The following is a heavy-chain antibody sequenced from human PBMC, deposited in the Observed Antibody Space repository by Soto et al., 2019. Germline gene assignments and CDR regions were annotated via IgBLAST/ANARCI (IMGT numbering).Heavy chain of an antibody. CDR3: AREGGAIFGVVIIPGYYCGMDV. V-gene: IGHV1-18*01. D-gene: IGHD3-3*01. CDR2: ISAYNGNT. Sequence: QVQLVQSGAEVKKPGASVKVSCKASGYTFTSYGISWVRQAPGQGLEWMGWISAYNGNTNYAQKLQGRVTMTTDTSTSTAYVGLRSLSSDDTAVYYCAREGGAIFGVVIIPGYYCGMDVWGQGTTVTVSS. CDR1: GYTFTSYG. J-gene: IGHJ6*02.